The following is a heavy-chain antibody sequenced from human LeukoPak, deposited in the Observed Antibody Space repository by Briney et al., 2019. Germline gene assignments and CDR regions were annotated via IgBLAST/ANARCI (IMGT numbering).Heavy chain of an antibody. CDR2: ISSSGSTI. V-gene: IGHV3-11*01. Sequence: PGGSLRLSCAASGFTFSDYYMSWLRQAPGKGLEWVSYISSSGSTIYYADSVKGRFTISRDNAKNSLYLQMNSLRAEDTAVYSCARIRSMIVVGLDYWGQGTLVTVSS. CDR3: ARIRSMIVVGLDY. CDR1: GFTFSDYY. J-gene: IGHJ4*02. D-gene: IGHD3-22*01.